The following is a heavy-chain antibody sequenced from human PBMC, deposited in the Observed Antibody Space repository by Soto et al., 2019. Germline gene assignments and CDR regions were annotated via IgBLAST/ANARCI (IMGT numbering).Heavy chain of an antibody. Sequence: GWSLRLSCASSVFTFISYWMHWVRQAPGKGLVWVSRINSDGSSTSYADSVKGRFTISRDNAKNTLYLQMNSLRAEDTAVYYCASLYDYVWGSYRYPFDYWGQGTLVTVSS. CDR3: ASLYDYVWGSYRYPFDY. CDR2: INSDGSST. J-gene: IGHJ4*02. CDR1: VFTFISYW. D-gene: IGHD3-16*02. V-gene: IGHV3-74*01.